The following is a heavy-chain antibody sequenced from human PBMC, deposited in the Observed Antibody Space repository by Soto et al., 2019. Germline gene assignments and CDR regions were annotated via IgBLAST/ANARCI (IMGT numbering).Heavy chain of an antibody. CDR1: GFTFSSYA. D-gene: IGHD1-26*01. CDR2: ISSHGGST. Sequence: EVQLVESGGGLVQPGGSLRLSCAASGFTFSSYAMHWVRQAPGKGLEYVSAISSHGGSTYYANSVKGRFPISRDSAKTTLYLQMGTLRSEEMAVYYGARDTKSCSYALNYWGQGTRVTVSS. CDR3: ARDTKSCSYALNY. J-gene: IGHJ4*02. V-gene: IGHV3-64*01.